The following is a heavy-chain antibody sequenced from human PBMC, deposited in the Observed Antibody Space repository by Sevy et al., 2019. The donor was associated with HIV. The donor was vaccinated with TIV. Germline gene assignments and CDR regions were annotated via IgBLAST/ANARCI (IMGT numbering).Heavy chain of an antibody. D-gene: IGHD3-10*01. CDR2: ISFDGSVK. V-gene: IGHV3-30*03. CDR3: VREYSGGDYGMDV. Sequence: GGSLRLSCEASGFTFSDHGMNWVRQAPGKGLEWEALISFDGSVKYYADSVKSRFTISRDNSKNTLYLQTTGLRVEDTAVYYCVREYSGGDYGMDVWGQGTTVTVSS. CDR1: GFTFSDHG. J-gene: IGHJ6*02.